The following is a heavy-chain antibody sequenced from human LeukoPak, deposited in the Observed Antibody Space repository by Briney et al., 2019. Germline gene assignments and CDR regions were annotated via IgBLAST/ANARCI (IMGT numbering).Heavy chain of an antibody. CDR2: IIPILGIA. D-gene: IGHD3-10*01. CDR3: ATEPMDPRLLWFPRKVHWFDP. Sequence: SVKVSCKASGGTFSSYAISWVRQAPGQGLEWMGRIIPILGIANYAQKFQGRVTITADKSTSTAYMELSSLRSEDTAVYYCATEPMDPRLLWFPRKVHWFDPWGQGTLVTVSS. CDR1: GGTFSSYA. V-gene: IGHV1-69*04. J-gene: IGHJ5*02.